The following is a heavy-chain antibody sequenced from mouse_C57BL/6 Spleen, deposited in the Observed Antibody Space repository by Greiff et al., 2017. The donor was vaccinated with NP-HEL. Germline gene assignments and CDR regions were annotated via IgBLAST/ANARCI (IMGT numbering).Heavy chain of an antibody. CDR3: AREYYGPFDY. CDR2: ISYDGSN. V-gene: IGHV3-6*01. J-gene: IGHJ2*01. CDR1: GYSITSGYY. D-gene: IGHD1-1*01. Sequence: VQLKESGPGLVKPSQSLSLTCSVTGYSITSGYYWNWIRQFPGNKLEWMGYISYDGSNNYNPSLKNRISITRDTSKNQFFLKLNSVTTEDTATYYCAREYYGPFDYWGQGTTLTVSS.